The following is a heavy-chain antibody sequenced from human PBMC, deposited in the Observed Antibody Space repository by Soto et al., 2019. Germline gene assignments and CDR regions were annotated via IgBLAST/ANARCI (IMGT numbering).Heavy chain of an antibody. Sequence: QAQLQQWGAGLLKPSETLSLTCAVYGGSFSGFYWSWIRQPPGKGLEWIGEINHSGSTNYNPSLKSRVTISVERSNNQFSLELTSVTAADSAVYYCASSYTATWFDYSYYGMDVWGQGTTVTVSS. CDR2: INHSGST. J-gene: IGHJ6*02. CDR3: ASSYTATWFDYSYYGMDV. V-gene: IGHV4-34*01. D-gene: IGHD3-16*01. CDR1: GGSFSGFY.